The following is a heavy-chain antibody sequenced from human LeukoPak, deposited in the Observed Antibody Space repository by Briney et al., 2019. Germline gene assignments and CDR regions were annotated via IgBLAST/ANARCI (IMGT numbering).Heavy chain of an antibody. V-gene: IGHV3-7*01. CDR3: ARDTDDGGFEY. CDR2: INQDGRVK. CDR1: GFTFPNYW. D-gene: IGHD1-1*01. J-gene: IGHJ4*02. Sequence: PGGSLRLSCAASGFTFPNYWMSWVRQAPEKGLEWVANINQDGRVKQYVDSMKGRFTISRDNAKNSLYLQMNSLRAEDTAVYYCARDTDDGGFEYWGQGTLVTVSS.